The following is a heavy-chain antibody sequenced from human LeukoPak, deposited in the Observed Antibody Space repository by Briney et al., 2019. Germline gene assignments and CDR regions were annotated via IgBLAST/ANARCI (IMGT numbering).Heavy chain of an antibody. D-gene: IGHD3-3*01. CDR2: IKQDGSEK. Sequence: GGSLRLSCAASGFTFSSYWMSWVRQAPGKGLEWVANIKQDGSEKYYVDSVKGRFTISRDNAKNLLYLQMNSLRAEDTAVYYCARADDDFWSGYYTGSRPMDVWGKGTTVTVSS. CDR1: GFTFSSYW. V-gene: IGHV3-7*01. CDR3: ARADDDFWSGYYTGSRPMDV. J-gene: IGHJ6*03.